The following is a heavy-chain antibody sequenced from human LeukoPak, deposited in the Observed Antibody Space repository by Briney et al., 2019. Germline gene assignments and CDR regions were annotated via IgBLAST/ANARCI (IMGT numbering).Heavy chain of an antibody. Sequence: ASVTVSCKASGYTFIGYYLHWVRQAPAQGLEWMGWINPNSGDTNYAQKFQGRVTMTRDTSISTAYMELSRLRSDDTAMYYCARDEEMAATYYFDYWGEGSMVTVSS. CDR1: GYTFIGYY. CDR3: ARDEEMAATYYFDY. D-gene: IGHD5-24*01. J-gene: IGHJ4*02. V-gene: IGHV1-2*02. CDR2: INPNSGDT.